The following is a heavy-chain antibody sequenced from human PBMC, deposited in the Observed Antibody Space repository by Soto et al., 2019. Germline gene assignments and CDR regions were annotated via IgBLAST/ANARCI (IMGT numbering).Heavy chain of an antibody. CDR3: AHRVLRTVFGLVTTTAIYFDF. Sequence: QITLNESGPTVVRPTETLTLTCRFSGFSLTTSGVGVGWIRQSPGKAPEWLALIYWDDDKRYSASLKSSLTITKGTSKNQVVLTVSDLDPTDTATYYCAHRVLRTVFGLVTTTAIYFDFWGQGTPVAVSS. CDR1: GFSLTTSGVG. J-gene: IGHJ4*02. CDR2: IYWDDDK. V-gene: IGHV2-5*02. D-gene: IGHD3-3*01.